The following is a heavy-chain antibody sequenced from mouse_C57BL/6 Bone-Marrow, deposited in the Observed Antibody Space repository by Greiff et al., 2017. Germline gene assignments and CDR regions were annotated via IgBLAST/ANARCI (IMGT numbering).Heavy chain of an antibody. J-gene: IGHJ3*01. Sequence: QVQLQQSGAELVKPGASVKLSCKASGYTFTEYTIHWVKQRSGQGLEWIGWFYPGSGSIKYNEKFKDKATLTADNSSSTVYMELSRLTSEDSAVYFCARHEDLYYYGSSYGFAYWGQGTLVTVSA. CDR2: FYPGSGSI. CDR3: ARHEDLYYYGSSYGFAY. CDR1: GYTFTEYT. V-gene: IGHV1-62-2*01. D-gene: IGHD1-1*01.